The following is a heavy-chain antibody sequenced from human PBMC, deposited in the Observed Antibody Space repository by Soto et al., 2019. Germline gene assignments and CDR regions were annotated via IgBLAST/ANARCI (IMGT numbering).Heavy chain of an antibody. CDR3: AGSNSYGSGGSCSIDY. CDR1: GGSIISGGYY. D-gene: IGHD2-15*01. Sequence: LSLTCTVSGGSIISGGYYWSLIRQHPGKGLEWIGYIYYSGSTYYNPSLKSRVTISVDTSKNQFSLKLSSVTAADTAVYYCAGSNSYGSGGSCSIDYWGQGTLVTVSS. J-gene: IGHJ4*02. CDR2: IYYSGST. V-gene: IGHV4-31*03.